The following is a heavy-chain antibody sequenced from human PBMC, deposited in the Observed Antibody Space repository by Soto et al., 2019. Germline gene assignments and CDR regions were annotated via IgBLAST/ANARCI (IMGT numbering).Heavy chain of an antibody. D-gene: IGHD3-22*01. CDR3: ARVYPTRFTPYDSSGPFEY. J-gene: IGHJ4*02. CDR1: GYTFTSYA. CDR2: INAGNGNT. V-gene: IGHV1-3*01. Sequence: GASVKVSCKASGYTFTSYAMHWVRQAPGQRLEWMGWINAGNGNTKYSQKFQGRVTITRDTSASTAYMELSSLRSEDTAVYYCARVYPTRFTPYDSSGPFEYWGQGTLVTVSS.